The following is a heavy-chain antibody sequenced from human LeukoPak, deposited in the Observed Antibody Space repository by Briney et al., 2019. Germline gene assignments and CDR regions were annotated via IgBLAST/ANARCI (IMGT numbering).Heavy chain of an antibody. D-gene: IGHD4-17*01. CDR1: GFSFTSYW. V-gene: IGHV3-74*01. CDR2: VDHGGSGT. Sequence: GGSLRLSCAASGFSFTSYWMHWVRQPPGKGLVWVSRVDHGGSGTAYADPVTGRFTISRDNARNTVYLQMNSLRAEDTAVYYCATDLGWGQGTLVTVSS. CDR3: ATDLG. J-gene: IGHJ4*02.